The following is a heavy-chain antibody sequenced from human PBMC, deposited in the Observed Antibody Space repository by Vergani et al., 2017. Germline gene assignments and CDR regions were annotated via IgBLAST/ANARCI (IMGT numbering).Heavy chain of an antibody. CDR2: INWNSDSI. CDR1: GFTFDDYA. Sequence: EVQLVESGGGLVQPGRSLRLSRAASGFTFDDYAMHLVRQAPGKGLEWVSGINWNSDSIAYADSVKGRFTISRDNAKNSLYLQMNSLRAEDTALYYCVKDIAASGNYWYFDLWGRGTLVTVSS. D-gene: IGHD6-13*01. V-gene: IGHV3-9*01. CDR3: VKDIAASGNYWYFDL. J-gene: IGHJ2*01.